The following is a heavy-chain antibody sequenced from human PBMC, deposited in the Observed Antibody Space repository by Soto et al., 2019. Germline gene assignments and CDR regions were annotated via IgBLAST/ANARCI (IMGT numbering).Heavy chain of an antibody. CDR1: GGSISSSSYY. Sequence: PSETLSLTCAVSGGSISSSSYYWGWIRQPPGKGLEWIGSIYYSGSTYYNPSLKSRVTISVDTSKNQFSLKLSSVTAADTAVYYCARHDSSGWYQYYYYYYGMDVWGQGTTVTVSS. V-gene: IGHV4-39*01. CDR3: ARHDSSGWYQYYYYYYGMDV. J-gene: IGHJ6*02. D-gene: IGHD6-19*01. CDR2: IYYSGST.